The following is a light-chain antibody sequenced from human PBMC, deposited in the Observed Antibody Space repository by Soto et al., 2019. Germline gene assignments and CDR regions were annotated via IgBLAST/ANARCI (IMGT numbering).Light chain of an antibody. V-gene: IGLV2-14*01. CDR1: NSDVGGYNY. CDR2: GVT. Sequence: QSVLTQPASVSGSPGQSITISCTGTNSDVGGYNYVSWHQQHPGKAPKLMIYGVTNRPSGVSDRFSGSKSGNTASLTISGLQAEDEADYYCSSYTSSSTLLFGGGTKVTVL. CDR3: SSYTSSSTLL. J-gene: IGLJ2*01.